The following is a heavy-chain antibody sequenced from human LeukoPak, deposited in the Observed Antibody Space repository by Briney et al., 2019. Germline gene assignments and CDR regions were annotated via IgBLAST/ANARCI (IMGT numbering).Heavy chain of an antibody. CDR3: ATSYYYDSSDYYRIDY. V-gene: IGHV1-2*02. CDR1: GYTFTGYY. CDR2: INPNSGGT. D-gene: IGHD3-22*01. J-gene: IGHJ4*02. Sequence: GASVKVSCKASGYTFTGYYMHWVRQAPGQGLEWMGWINPNSGGTNYAQKFQGRVTMTEDTSTDTAYMELSSLRSEDTAVYYCATSYYYDSSDYYRIDYWGQGTLVTVSS.